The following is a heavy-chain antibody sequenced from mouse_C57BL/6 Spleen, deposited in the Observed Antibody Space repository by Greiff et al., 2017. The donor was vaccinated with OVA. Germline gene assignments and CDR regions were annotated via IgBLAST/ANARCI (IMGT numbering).Heavy chain of an antibody. CDR1: GFTFSDYG. V-gene: IGHV5-17*01. Sequence: EVQRVESGGGLVKPGGSLKLSCAASGFTFSDYGMHWVRQAPEKGLEWVAYISSGSSTIYYADTVKGRFTISRDNAKNTLFLQMTSLRSEDTAMYYCARDYGSRVFAYWGQGTLVTVSA. CDR2: ISSGSSTI. J-gene: IGHJ3*01. CDR3: ARDYGSRVFAY. D-gene: IGHD1-1*01.